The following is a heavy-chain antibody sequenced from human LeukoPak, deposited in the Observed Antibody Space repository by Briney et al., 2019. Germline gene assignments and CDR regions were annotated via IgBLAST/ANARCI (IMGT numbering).Heavy chain of an antibody. CDR2: IYYSGSA. J-gene: IGHJ3*02. V-gene: IGHV4-39*01. CDR3: ASQWYYYDSSGLDAFDI. Sequence: SETLSLTCTVSGGSISKSSYYWGWIRQPPGKGLEWIGSIYYSGSAYYNPSLKSRVTISVDMSKSQFSLKLSSVTAADTAMYYCASQWYYYDSSGLDAFDIWGQGTMVTVSS. D-gene: IGHD3-22*01. CDR1: GGSISKSSYY.